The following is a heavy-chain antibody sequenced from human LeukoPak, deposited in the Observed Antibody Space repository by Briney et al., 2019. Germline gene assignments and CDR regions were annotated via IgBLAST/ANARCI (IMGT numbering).Heavy chain of an antibody. CDR3: ARLKFYDSTGYSPGYYMDV. CDR1: GGSIISNY. J-gene: IGHJ6*03. Sequence: SETLSLTCTVSGGSIISNYWSWIRQSAGTGLEWTGRIYGSGITDYNPSLKSRVTMSLDTSRKQFSLRLTSVTAADTAVYCCARLKFYDSTGYSPGYYMDVCGKGTTVSVFS. D-gene: IGHD3-22*01. CDR2: IYGSGIT. V-gene: IGHV4-4*07.